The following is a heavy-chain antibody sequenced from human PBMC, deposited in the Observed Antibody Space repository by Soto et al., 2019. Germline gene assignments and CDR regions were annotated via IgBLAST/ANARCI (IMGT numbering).Heavy chain of an antibody. CDR2: ISWESGII. Sequence: PGGSLRLSCAASGFTFKNYAMHWVRQAPGKGLEWVSGISWESGIIGYADSVKGRFTISRDNAKNFLYLQMDSLRAEDTALYYCAKDNTGWSGSPIDYWGQGTLVTVSS. V-gene: IGHV3-9*01. CDR3: AKDNTGWSGSPIDY. J-gene: IGHJ4*02. CDR1: GFTFKNYA. D-gene: IGHD6-19*01.